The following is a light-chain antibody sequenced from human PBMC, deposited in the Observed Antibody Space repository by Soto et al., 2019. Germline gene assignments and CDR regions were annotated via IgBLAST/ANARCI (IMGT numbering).Light chain of an antibody. CDR3: HQRDNWPLT. Sequence: EIVLTQSPATLSLSPGERATLSCRASQSVSSYLAWYQQKPGQAPRLLIYDASNRATGIPARFSGSGSGTYFTLTISNLAPEDFAVYYGHQRDNWPLTFGGGTKVEI. J-gene: IGKJ4*01. CDR1: QSVSSY. V-gene: IGKV3-11*01. CDR2: DAS.